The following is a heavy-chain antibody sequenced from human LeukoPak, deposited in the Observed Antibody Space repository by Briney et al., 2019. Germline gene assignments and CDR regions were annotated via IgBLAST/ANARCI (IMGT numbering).Heavy chain of an antibody. CDR1: GFTFDDYG. CDR3: AKDTSHSYYYGMDV. V-gene: IGHV3-20*04. J-gene: IGHJ6*02. Sequence: GGSLRLSCAASGFTFDDYGMSWVRQAPGKGLEWVSGINWNGGSTGYADSVKGRFTISRDNSKNTLYLQMNSLRAEDTAVYYCAKDTSHSYYYGMDVWGQGTTVTVSS. CDR2: INWNGGST.